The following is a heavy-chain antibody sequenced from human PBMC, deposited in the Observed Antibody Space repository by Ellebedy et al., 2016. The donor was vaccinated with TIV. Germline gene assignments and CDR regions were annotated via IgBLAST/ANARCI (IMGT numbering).Heavy chain of an antibody. CDR1: GYTFIDYG. Sequence: AASVKVSCKSSGYTFIDYGVTWVRQAPGQGLDWLGWVSAYSGKTNYAENPQGRVTMTTDTSTDTAYMELRSLRSDDTAVYFCARYSGSGTYYRKGMDVWGQGTTVTVSS. CDR2: VSAYSGKT. J-gene: IGHJ6*02. V-gene: IGHV1-18*01. D-gene: IGHD3-10*01. CDR3: ARYSGSGTYYRKGMDV.